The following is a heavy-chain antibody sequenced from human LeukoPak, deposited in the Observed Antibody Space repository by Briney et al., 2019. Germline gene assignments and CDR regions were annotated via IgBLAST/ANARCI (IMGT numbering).Heavy chain of an antibody. D-gene: IGHD3-3*01. V-gene: IGHV1-46*01. CDR2: INPSGGST. CDR3: AREPYYDFWSGSSGGAYGMDV. CDR1: GYTFTSYY. J-gene: IGHJ6*02. Sequence: ASVKVSCKASGYTFTSYYMHWVRQAPGQGLEWMGIINPSGGSTSYAQKFQGRVTMTRDTSTSTVYMELSSLRSEDTAVYYCAREPYYDFWSGSSGGAYGMDVWGRGTTVTVSS.